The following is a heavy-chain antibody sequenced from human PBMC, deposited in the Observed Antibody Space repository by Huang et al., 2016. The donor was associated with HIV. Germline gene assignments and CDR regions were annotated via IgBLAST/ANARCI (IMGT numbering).Heavy chain of an antibody. Sequence: QVQLLQSGAEVKKPGSSVKVSCKASGGPFRSYSIAWVRQAPGQGLEWRESLRPVFDSPNYAQKLQGRVRVTADDSTSTVYMELRDLRPDDTAVYFCARGSLEYSVSSSLDYWGQGTHVTVSS. CDR2: LRPVFDSP. CDR1: GGPFRSYS. CDR3: ARGSLEYSVSSSLDY. J-gene: IGHJ4*02. D-gene: IGHD4-4*01. V-gene: IGHV1-69*13.